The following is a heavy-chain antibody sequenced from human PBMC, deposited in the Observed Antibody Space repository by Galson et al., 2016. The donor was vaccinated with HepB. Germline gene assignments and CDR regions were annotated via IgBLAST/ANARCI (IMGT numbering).Heavy chain of an antibody. V-gene: IGHV3-7*01. J-gene: IGHJ4*02. D-gene: IGHD3-10*01. CDR1: GFTFNYAW. Sequence: SLRLSCAASGFTFNYAWVAWVRQAPGKGLEWVAHIQEDGSETFYADSVKGRFSISRDNAKNSVYLQMNSLRAEDTAVYYCLGFGYWGQGTLVTVSS. CDR2: IQEDGSET. CDR3: LGFGY.